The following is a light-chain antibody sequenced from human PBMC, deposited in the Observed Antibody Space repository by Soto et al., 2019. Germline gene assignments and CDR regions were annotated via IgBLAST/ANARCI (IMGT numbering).Light chain of an antibody. J-gene: IGLJ2*01. Sequence: QSALTQPASVSGSPGQSITISCTGTSSDVGSYNFVSWYQQHAGKAPKLMIYEGTKRPSGVSNRFSGSKSGNTASLTISGLQAEDEADYYCCSYAGTSTFIFGGGTKLT. CDR2: EGT. V-gene: IGLV2-23*01. CDR3: CSYAGTSTFI. CDR1: SSDVGSYNF.